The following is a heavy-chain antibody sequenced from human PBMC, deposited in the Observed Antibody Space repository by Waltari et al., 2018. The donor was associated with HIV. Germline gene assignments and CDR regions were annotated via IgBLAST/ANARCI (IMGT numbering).Heavy chain of an antibody. J-gene: IGHJ4*02. CDR1: GFSLNTSGVG. CDR3: AYTRGYMSTFGVVIVPDPPYYFDY. D-gene: IGHD3-16*02. Sequence: QITLKESGPTLVKPTQTLTLTCTFSGFSLNTSGVGVGWIRQPPGKALEWLALIFWDDDKRYSPSLNRRITITRDTSNNQVVLTTTNMDPVDTAIYYCAYTRGYMSTFGVVIVPDPPYYFDYWGQGTLVTVSS. V-gene: IGHV2-5*02. CDR2: IFWDDDK.